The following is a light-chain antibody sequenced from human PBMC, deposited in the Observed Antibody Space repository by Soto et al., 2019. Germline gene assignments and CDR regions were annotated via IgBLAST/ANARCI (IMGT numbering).Light chain of an antibody. CDR2: STD. CDR1: FSITTS. V-gene: IGKV1-39*01. J-gene: IGKJ1*01. CDR3: LQTDSTPRT. Sequence: EIALTQSRSSLSASVGDTITMTFRSSFSITTSLSRHQRKPGQAPKLLIHSTDNLQIDVPSRFSGGGSGTAVALTISAAHPDDVATQYGLQTDSTPRTFGQGTRVEIE.